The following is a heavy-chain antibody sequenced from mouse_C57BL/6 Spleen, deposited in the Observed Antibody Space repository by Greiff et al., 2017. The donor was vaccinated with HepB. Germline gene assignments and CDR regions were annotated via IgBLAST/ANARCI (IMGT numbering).Heavy chain of an antibody. V-gene: IGHV1-22*01. D-gene: IGHD2-4*01. CDR2: INPNNGGT. Sequence: VQLQQSGPELVKPGASVKMSCKASGYTFTDYNMHWVKQSHGKSLEWIGYINPNNGGTSYNQKFKGKATLTVNKSSSTAYMELRSLTSEDSAVYYCARFDYDEGYAMDYWGQGTSVTVSS. J-gene: IGHJ4*01. CDR3: ARFDYDEGYAMDY. CDR1: GYTFTDYN.